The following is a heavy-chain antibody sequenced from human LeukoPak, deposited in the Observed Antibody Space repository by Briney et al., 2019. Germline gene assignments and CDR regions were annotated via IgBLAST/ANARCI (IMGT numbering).Heavy chain of an antibody. CDR2: IYYSGST. D-gene: IGHD1-26*01. Sequence: QSSETLSLTCTVSGGSVSSGGYYWSWIRQPPGKGLEWIGSIYYSGSTYYNPSLTSRVSISLDTSKNQFSLKLTSVTAADTAVYYCGRDSGSYGIDYWGQGTLVTVSS. CDR1: GGSVSSGGYY. V-gene: IGHV4-39*01. CDR3: GRDSGSYGIDY. J-gene: IGHJ4*02.